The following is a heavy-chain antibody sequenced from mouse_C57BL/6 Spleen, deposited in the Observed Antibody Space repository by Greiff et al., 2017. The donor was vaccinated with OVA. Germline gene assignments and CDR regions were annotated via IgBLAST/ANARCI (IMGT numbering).Heavy chain of an antibody. CDR2: IFPGSGST. CDR3: ARDAYSKRGAMDY. J-gene: IGHJ4*01. V-gene: IGHV1-75*01. D-gene: IGHD2-5*01. Sequence: VQLQQSGPELVKPGASVKISCKASGYTFTDYYINWVKQRPGQGLEWIGWIFPGSGSTYSNEKFKGKATLTVDKSSSTAYMLLSSLTSEDSAVYFCARDAYSKRGAMDYWGQGTSVTVSS. CDR1: GYTFTDYY.